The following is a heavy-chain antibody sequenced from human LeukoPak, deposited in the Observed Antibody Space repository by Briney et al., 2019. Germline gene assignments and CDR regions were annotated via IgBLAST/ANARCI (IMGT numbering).Heavy chain of an antibody. J-gene: IGHJ4*02. CDR3: ARDVRNCSSTSCPYYFDY. CDR1: GGSISSGSYY. D-gene: IGHD2-2*01. CDR2: IYTSGST. Sequence: SQTLSLTCTVSGGSISSGSYYWNWIRQPAGKGLEWIGRIYTSGSTNYNPSLKSRVTISVDTSKNQFSLKLSSVTAADTAVYYCARDVRNCSSTSCPYYFDYWGQGTLVTVSS. V-gene: IGHV4-61*02.